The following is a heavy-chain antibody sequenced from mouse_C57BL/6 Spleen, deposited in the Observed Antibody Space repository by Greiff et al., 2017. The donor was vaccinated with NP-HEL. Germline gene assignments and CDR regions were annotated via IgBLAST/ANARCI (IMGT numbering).Heavy chain of an antibody. Sequence: QVQLQQSGAELVRPGASVKLSCKASGYTFTDYYINWVKQRPGQGLEWIARIYPGSGNTYYNEKFKGKATLTAEKSSSTAYMQLSSLTSEDSAVYFCARDYYSNYRVYYAMDYWGQGTSVTVSS. D-gene: IGHD2-5*01. CDR1: GYTFTDYY. V-gene: IGHV1-76*01. J-gene: IGHJ4*01. CDR2: IYPGSGNT. CDR3: ARDYYSNYRVYYAMDY.